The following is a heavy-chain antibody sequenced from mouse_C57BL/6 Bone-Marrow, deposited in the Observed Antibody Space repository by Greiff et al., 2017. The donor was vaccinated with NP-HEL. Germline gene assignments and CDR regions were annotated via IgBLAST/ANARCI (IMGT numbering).Heavy chain of an antibody. Sequence: VQLQESGAELARPGASVKLSCKASGYTFTSYGISWVKQRTGQGLEWIGEIYPRSGNTYYNEKFKGKATLTADKSSSTAYMELRSLTSEDSAVYFCARSGYYGSSLDYWGQGTTLTVSS. J-gene: IGHJ2*01. CDR2: IYPRSGNT. CDR1: GYTFTSYG. CDR3: ARSGYYGSSLDY. V-gene: IGHV1-81*01. D-gene: IGHD1-1*01.